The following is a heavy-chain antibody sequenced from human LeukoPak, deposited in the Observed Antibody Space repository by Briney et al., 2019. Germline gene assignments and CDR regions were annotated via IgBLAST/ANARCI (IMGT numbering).Heavy chain of an antibody. CDR2: IYSGGST. J-gene: IGHJ6*02. D-gene: IGHD2-21*02. CDR3: ARDPAVVVTAIGSYYYGMDV. V-gene: IGHV3-66*01. CDR1: GFTVSSNY. Sequence: GGSLRLSCAASGFTVSSNYMSWARQAPGKGLEWVSVIYSGGSTYYADSVKGRFTISRDNSKNTLYLQMDSLRAEDTAVYYCARDPAVVVTAIGSYYYGMDVWGQGTTVTVSS.